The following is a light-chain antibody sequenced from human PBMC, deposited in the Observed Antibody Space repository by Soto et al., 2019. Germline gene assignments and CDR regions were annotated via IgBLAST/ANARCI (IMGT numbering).Light chain of an antibody. CDR2: EVS. CDR3: MQSLELPRT. J-gene: IGKJ1*01. V-gene: IGKV2D-29*01. CDR1: QSLLHSDGKTY. Sequence: DILMTQTPISLSVTPGQPTSISCKSSQSLLHSDGKTYLSWYQQQPGQPPQLLISEVSNRFSGVPERFSGSGSGTDFTLKISRVQADDVGVYYCMQSLELPRTFGQGTKVEIK.